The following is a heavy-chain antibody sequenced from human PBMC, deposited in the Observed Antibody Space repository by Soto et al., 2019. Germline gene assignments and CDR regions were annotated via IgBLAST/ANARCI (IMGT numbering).Heavy chain of an antibody. CDR3: ARGDMETNRDFDS. Sequence: SETLSLTCAVSGYFISSGYYWGWVWQPPGKGLEWIGSIYHSGSTYYNPSLSSRVTISVDTSKNQFSLKLRSVTAADTAVYYCARGDMETNRDFDSWGQGTLVTVSS. CDR2: IYHSGST. J-gene: IGHJ4*02. D-gene: IGHD1-1*01. CDR1: GYFISSGYY. V-gene: IGHV4-38-2*01.